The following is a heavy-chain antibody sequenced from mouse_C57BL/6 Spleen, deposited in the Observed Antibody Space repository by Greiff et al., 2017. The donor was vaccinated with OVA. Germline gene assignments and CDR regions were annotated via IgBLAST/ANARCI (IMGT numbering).Heavy chain of an antibody. CDR2: IWSGGST. J-gene: IGHJ1*03. Sequence: VQLQQSGPGLVQPSQSLSITCTVSGFSLTSYGVHWVRQSPGKGLEWLGVIWSGGSTDYNAAFISRLSISKDNSTSQVFFKMNSLQADDTALYYWARSKDWYFDVWGTGTTVTVSS. V-gene: IGHV2-2*01. CDR3: ARSKDWYFDV. CDR1: GFSLTSYG.